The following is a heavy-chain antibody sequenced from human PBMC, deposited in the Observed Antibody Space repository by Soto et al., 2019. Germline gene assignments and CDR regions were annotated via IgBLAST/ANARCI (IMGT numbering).Heavy chain of an antibody. CDR1: GGSISSYY. CDR2: IYYSGST. CDR3: ARGVGRDGYLKEWGLFDY. J-gene: IGHJ4*02. D-gene: IGHD5-12*01. Sequence: PSETLSLTCTVSGGSISSYYWSWIRQPPGKGLEWIGYIYYSGSTNYNPSPKSRVTISVDTSKNQFSLKLSSVTAADTAVYYCARGVGRDGYLKEWGLFDYWGQGTLVTVSS. V-gene: IGHV4-59*01.